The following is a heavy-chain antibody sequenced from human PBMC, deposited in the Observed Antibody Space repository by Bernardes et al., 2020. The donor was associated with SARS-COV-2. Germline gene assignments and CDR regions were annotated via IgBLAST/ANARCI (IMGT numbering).Heavy chain of an antibody. CDR3: ARDLIDSWAYFDY. CDR1: GFTFSNSG. V-gene: IGHV3-33*01. Sequence: SLRLSCAASGFTFSNSGMHWVRQAPGKGLEWVAHVWFDGSDIDSADSVKGRFTISRDNSKNTLFLQMNNLRAEDTAVYYCARDLIDSWAYFDYWGQGTLVTVSS. CDR2: VWFDGSDI. D-gene: IGHD6-13*01. J-gene: IGHJ4*02.